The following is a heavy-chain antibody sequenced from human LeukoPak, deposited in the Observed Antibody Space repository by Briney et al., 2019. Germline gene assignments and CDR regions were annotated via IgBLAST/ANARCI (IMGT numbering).Heavy chain of an antibody. CDR3: ANTVGTYYDSSTGYYNSYFEY. J-gene: IGHJ4*02. CDR2: IYYSGST. D-gene: IGHD3-22*01. V-gene: IGHV4-59*04. CDR1: GGSISSYY. Sequence: PSETLSLTCTVSGGSISSYYWSWIRQPPGKGLEWIGYIYYSGSTNYNPSLKSRVTMSVDTSRNQFSLKLSSMTAADTAVYYCANTVGTYYDSSTGYYNSYFEYWGQGTLVTVSS.